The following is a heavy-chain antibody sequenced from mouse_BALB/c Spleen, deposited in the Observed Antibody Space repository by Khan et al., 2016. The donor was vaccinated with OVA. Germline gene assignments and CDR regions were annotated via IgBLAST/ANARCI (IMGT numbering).Heavy chain of an antibody. D-gene: IGHD2-14*01. Sequence: QIQLVQSGPELKKPGETVRISCKASGYTFTTAGIQWVQKMPGKGLKWIGWINTHSGVPKYAEDFKGRFAFSLEISVNTAYLQITNLKTEDTAPYICARGGAASYRNDGGAMEYWGQGTSVTVSS. V-gene: IGHV9-4*02. J-gene: IGHJ4*01. CDR1: GYTFTTAG. CDR2: INTHSGVP. CDR3: ARGGAASYRNDGGAMEY.